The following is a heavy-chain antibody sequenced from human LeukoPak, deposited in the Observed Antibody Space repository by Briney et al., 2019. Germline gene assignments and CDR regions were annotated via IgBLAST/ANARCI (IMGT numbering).Heavy chain of an antibody. J-gene: IGHJ4*02. CDR1: GGSFSGYY. V-gene: IGHV4-34*01. Sequence: SETLSLTCAVYGGSFSGYYWSWIRQPPGKGVEWVGEINHSGSTNYNPSLKSRVTISVDKSKTQFSLKLSSVTAADTAVYYCARGIPGRSIDYWGQGTLVTVSS. D-gene: IGHD3-16*02. CDR3: ARGIPGRSIDY. CDR2: INHSGST.